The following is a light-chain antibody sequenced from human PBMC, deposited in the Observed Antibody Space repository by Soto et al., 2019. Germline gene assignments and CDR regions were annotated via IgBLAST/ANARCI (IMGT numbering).Light chain of an antibody. CDR3: QQYSSWPLT. CDR1: QSINIK. CDR2: DAS. J-gene: IGKJ4*01. Sequence: EIVMTQSPATLSVSPGERATLSCRASQSINIKLAWYQQKPGQGPRLLIYDASTRATDVPARFSGSGSGTDFTLTISSLQSEDFAIYCCQQYSSWPLTFGGGTNVEI. V-gene: IGKV3-15*01.